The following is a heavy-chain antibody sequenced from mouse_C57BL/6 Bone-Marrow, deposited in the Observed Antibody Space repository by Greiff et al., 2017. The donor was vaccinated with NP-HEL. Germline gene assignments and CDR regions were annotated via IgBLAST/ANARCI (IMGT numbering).Heavy chain of an antibody. CDR3: TKKVVFAY. V-gene: IGHV14-4*01. CDR2: IDPENGDT. Sequence: VQLKESGAELVRPGASVKLSCTASGFNIKDDYMHWVKQRPEQGLEWIGWIDPENGDTEYASKFQGKATITADTSSNTAYLQLSSLTSEDTAVYYCTKKVVFAYWGQGTLVTVSA. J-gene: IGHJ3*01. CDR1: GFNIKDDY. D-gene: IGHD1-3*01.